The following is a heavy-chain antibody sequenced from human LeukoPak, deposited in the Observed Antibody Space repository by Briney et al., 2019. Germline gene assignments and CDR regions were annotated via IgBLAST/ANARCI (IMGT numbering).Heavy chain of an antibody. D-gene: IGHD3-22*01. J-gene: IGHJ4*02. CDR3: AGGYYSDY. V-gene: IGHV3-48*01. Sequence: GGSLRLSCAVSGFTFSSYSMNWVRQAPGKGLEWISYINTNSRTIYYADSVKGRFTISRDNAKNSLYLQMNGLRVEDTAVYYCAGGYYSDYWGQGTLVTVSS. CDR1: GFTFSSYS. CDR2: INTNSRTI.